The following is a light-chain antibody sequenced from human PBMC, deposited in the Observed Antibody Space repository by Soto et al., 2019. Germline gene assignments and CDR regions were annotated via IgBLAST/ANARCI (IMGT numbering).Light chain of an antibody. CDR1: QSISTE. J-gene: IGKJ2*01. CDR2: SAS. V-gene: IGKV3-15*01. CDR3: QQGHSWPLT. Sequence: EIAITQSPATLSVSPGERATLSCRASQSISTELAWYQQIPGQPPRLLIYSASTRATGVPARFTGSGSGSEFTLTISGLQYEDFAIYYCQQGHSWPLTFGQGTRLEI.